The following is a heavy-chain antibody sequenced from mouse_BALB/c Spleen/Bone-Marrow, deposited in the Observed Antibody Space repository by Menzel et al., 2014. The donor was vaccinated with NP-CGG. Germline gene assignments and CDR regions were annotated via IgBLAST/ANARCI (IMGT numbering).Heavy chain of an antibody. CDR3: ARVYGNYDAMDY. CDR2: INPSSGYT. J-gene: IGHJ4*01. CDR1: GYTFTTYT. D-gene: IGHD2-1*01. V-gene: IGHV1-4*01. Sequence: QVQLQQSGAELARPGASVKMSCRASGYTFTTYTMHWVKQRPGQGLEWIGYINPSSGYTYYNQKFKDKATLTADESSSAAHLQLSSLTSEDSAVYYCARVYGNYDAMDYWGQGTSVTVSS.